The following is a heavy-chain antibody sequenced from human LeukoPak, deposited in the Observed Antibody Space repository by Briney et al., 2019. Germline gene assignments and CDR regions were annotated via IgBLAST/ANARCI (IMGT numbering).Heavy chain of an antibody. CDR1: GFTFSDRY. D-gene: IGHD4-23*01. Sequence: PGGSLRLSCIGSGFTFSDRYMAWIRQRPGKGLECLSYISTSDRRVYLADSVKGRFTVSRDDARKSLFLQMNSLRPDDTAVYYCARDRAVGASDSYDLWGPGTMVIVSS. CDR2: ISTSDRRV. V-gene: IGHV3-11*04. CDR3: ARDRAVGASDSYDL. J-gene: IGHJ3*01.